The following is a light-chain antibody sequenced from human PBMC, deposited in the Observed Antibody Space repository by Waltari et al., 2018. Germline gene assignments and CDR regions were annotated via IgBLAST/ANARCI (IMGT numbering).Light chain of an antibody. V-gene: IGKV3-11*01. Sequence: EIVLTQSPATLSLSPGERATLSCRASQTVGTYLAWYQQKPGRAPRLLIFDASSRSTGIPAKFRGSGSGTDCTLTVNNLEAEDFAVYFCLQRSSWPYTVGPGTRLEIK. J-gene: IGKJ2*01. CDR3: LQRSSWPYT. CDR2: DAS. CDR1: QTVGTY.